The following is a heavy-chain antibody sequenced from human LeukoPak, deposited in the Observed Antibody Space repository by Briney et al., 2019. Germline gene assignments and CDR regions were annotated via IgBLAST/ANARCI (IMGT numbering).Heavy chain of an antibody. Sequence: GASVRLSCEASGFSFTNYAMNWVRQAPGQGLEWMGWIHTSTGEPTSAQGFTGRFVFSLDTSVTTTYLQISSLKAEDTDVYFCARAFQSLGGLSLPDYWGQGTLVTVSS. V-gene: IGHV7-4-1*02. CDR3: ARAFQSLGGLSLPDY. CDR2: IHTSTGEP. J-gene: IGHJ4*02. D-gene: IGHD3-16*02. CDR1: GFSFTNYA.